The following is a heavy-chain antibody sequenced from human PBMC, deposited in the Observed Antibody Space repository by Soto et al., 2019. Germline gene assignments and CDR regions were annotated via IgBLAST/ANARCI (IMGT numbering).Heavy chain of an antibody. V-gene: IGHV3-30*18. CDR1: GFTFSSYG. Sequence: QVQLVESGGGVVQPGRSLRLSCAASGFTFSSYGMHWVRQAPGKGLEWVAVISYDGSNKYYADSVKGRFTISRDNSKNTLYLQMNSLRAEDTAVYYCAKEGGDVYSSGWYTYWGQGTLVTVSS. CDR3: AKEGGDVYSSGWYTY. D-gene: IGHD6-19*01. J-gene: IGHJ4*02. CDR2: ISYDGSNK.